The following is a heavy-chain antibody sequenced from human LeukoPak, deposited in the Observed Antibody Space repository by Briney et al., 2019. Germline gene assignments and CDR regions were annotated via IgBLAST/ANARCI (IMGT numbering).Heavy chain of an antibody. D-gene: IGHD6-13*01. Sequence: ASVKVSCKASGGTFSNYGINWVRQAPGQGLEWMGGITPIFGSAKYAQKFQGRVTMTRNTSISTAYMELSSLRSEDTAVYYCARTEQQPVGWYFDYWGQGTLVTVSS. V-gene: IGHV1-69*05. CDR3: ARTEQQPVGWYFDY. J-gene: IGHJ4*02. CDR2: ITPIFGSA. CDR1: GGTFSNYG.